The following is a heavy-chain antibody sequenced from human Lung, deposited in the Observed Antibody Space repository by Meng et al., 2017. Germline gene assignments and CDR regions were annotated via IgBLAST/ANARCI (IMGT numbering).Heavy chain of an antibody. V-gene: IGHV3-74*03. CDR2: INTDASLT. D-gene: IGHD3-9*01. Sequence: EVQLVEAGGGLVQPGGSLGLSCAASGFTFSSYNMHWVRQTPGGGLVWVSRINTDASLTTYADSVKGRFTISRDDAKNTVYLQMNSLRAEDTAVYYCARDADWVIFDHWGQGALVTVSS. J-gene: IGHJ4*02. CDR3: ARDADWVIFDH. CDR1: GFTFSSYN.